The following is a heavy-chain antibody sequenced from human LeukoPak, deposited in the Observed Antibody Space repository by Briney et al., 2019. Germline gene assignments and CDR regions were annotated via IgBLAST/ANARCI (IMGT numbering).Heavy chain of an antibody. CDR3: AKDIGSGYDFFDY. D-gene: IGHD5-12*01. CDR2: ISGCGGST. Sequence: GGSLRLSCAASGFAFSSYAMSGVRQAPGKGLEGVSAISGCGGSTCYADSVKGRFTISRENSKNTLYLQMNSLRAEDTAVYYCAKDIGSGYDFFDYWGQGTLVTVSS. J-gene: IGHJ4*02. V-gene: IGHV3-23*01. CDR1: GFAFSSYA.